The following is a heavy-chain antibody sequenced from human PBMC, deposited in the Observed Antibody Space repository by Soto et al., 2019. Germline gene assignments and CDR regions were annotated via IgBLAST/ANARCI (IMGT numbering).Heavy chain of an antibody. D-gene: IGHD6-6*01. CDR1: GYTFTSYY. V-gene: IGHV1-46*01. CDR2: INPSGGST. CDR3: ARETPLGAFDI. J-gene: IGHJ3*02. Sequence: ASVKVSCKASGYTFTSYYMHWVRQAPGQGLEWMGIINPSGGSTSYAQKFQGRVTMTRDTSTSTVYMELSSLRSEDTAVYSCARETPLGAFDIWGQGTMVTVSS.